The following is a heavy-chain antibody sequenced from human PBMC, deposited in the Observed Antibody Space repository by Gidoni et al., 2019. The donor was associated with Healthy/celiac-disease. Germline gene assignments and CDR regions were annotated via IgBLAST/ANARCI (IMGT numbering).Heavy chain of an antibody. CDR2: INHSGST. Sequence: QVQLQQWCAGLLKPSETLSLTCAVYGGSFSGYYWSWIRQPPGKGLEWIGEINHSGSTNYNPSLKSRVTISVDTSKNQFSLKLSSVTAADTAVYYCARADTSIAATDYWGQGTLVTVSS. CDR1: GGSFSGYY. J-gene: IGHJ4*02. V-gene: IGHV4-34*01. CDR3: ARADTSIAATDY. D-gene: IGHD6-6*01.